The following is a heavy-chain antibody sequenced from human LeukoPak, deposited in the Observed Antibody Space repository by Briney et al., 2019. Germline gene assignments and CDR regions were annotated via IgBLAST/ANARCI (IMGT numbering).Heavy chain of an antibody. CDR3: ARQPIVVVPAAKEFYYYGMDV. D-gene: IGHD2-2*01. CDR1: GGSISSGGYS. V-gene: IGHV4-30-2*01. CDR2: IYHSGST. J-gene: IGHJ6*02. Sequence: SQTLSLTCAVSGGSISSGGYSWSWIRQPPGKGLEWIGYIYHSGSTYYNPSLKSRVTISVDRSKNQFSLKLSSVTAADTAVYYCARQPIVVVPAAKEFYYYGMDVWGQGTTVTVSS.